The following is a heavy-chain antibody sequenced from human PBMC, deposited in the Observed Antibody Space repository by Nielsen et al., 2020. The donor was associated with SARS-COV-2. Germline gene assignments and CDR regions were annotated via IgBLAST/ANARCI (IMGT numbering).Heavy chain of an antibody. CDR1: GFSFSNYN. V-gene: IGHV3-33*03. Sequence: GESLKISCAASGFSFSNYNMHWVRQAPGKGLEWVALIWYDGSTKYYLDSVKGRFTISRDNAKNSLYLQMNSLRTEDTAVYYCATSGYSSGWIFWGQGTLVTVSS. D-gene: IGHD6-19*01. CDR3: ATSGYSSGWIF. J-gene: IGHJ4*02. CDR2: IWYDGSTK.